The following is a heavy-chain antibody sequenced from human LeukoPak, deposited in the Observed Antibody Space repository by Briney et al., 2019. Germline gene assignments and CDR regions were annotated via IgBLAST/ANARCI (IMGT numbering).Heavy chain of an antibody. CDR3: ARSVVAGTYYFDY. D-gene: IGHD6-19*01. Sequence: PGRSLRLSCAASGFTFDDYAMHWVRHAPGKGLEWVSGISLNSGSIGYADSVKGRFTISRDNSKNSLYLQMNSLRAEDTALYYCARSVVAGTYYFDYWGQGTLVTVSS. V-gene: IGHV3-9*01. CDR2: ISLNSGSI. CDR1: GFTFDDYA. J-gene: IGHJ4*02.